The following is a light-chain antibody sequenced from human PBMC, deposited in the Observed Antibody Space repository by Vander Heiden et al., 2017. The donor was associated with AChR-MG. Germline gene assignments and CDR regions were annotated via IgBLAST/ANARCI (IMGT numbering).Light chain of an antibody. CDR3: SSYANSSPWV. V-gene: IGLV2-14*01. CDR2: DVS. CDR1: SSDVGGYKY. Sequence: QSALTQPASVSGSPGQSINISCTGTSSDVGGYKYVSWYQQYSGKAPKLIIYDVSKRPSGVSIRFSGSKSGNTASLTISGLRAEDEADYFCSSYANSSPWVFGAGTKLTVL. J-gene: IGLJ3*02.